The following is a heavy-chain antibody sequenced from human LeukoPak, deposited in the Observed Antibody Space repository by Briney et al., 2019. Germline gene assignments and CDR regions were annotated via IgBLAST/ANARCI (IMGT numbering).Heavy chain of an antibody. J-gene: IGHJ4*02. CDR3: ARALINYYDSSGYYSGRAFDY. D-gene: IGHD3-22*01. CDR1: GYSISSGYY. V-gene: IGHV4-38-2*02. Sequence: PSETLSLTCTVSGYSISSGYYWGWIRQPPGKGLEWIGEIYHSGSTNYNPSLKSRVTISVDKSKNQFSLKLSSVTAADTAVYYCARALINYYDSSGYYSGRAFDYWGQGTLVTVSS. CDR2: IYHSGST.